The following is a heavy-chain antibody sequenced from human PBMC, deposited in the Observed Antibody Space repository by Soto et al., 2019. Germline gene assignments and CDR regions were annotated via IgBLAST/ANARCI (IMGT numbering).Heavy chain of an antibody. J-gene: IGHJ4*02. Sequence: PTQTLTLTCTFSGFSLSTSGVGVDWIRQPPGKALEWLALIYWNDDKRYSPSLKSRLTITKDTSKNQVVLTMTNMDPVDTATYYCAHGALRWNWPTFDYWGQGTLVTVSS. CDR2: IYWNDDK. V-gene: IGHV2-5*01. CDR1: GFSLSTSGVG. D-gene: IGHD1-7*01. CDR3: AHGALRWNWPTFDY.